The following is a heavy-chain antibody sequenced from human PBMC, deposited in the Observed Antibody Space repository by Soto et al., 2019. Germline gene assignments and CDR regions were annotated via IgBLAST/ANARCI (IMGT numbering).Heavy chain of an antibody. V-gene: IGHV3-23*01. J-gene: IGHJ5*02. CDR2: VIGSGSRT. Sequence: LRLSCAASGFTFTSYAMAWVRQAPGKGLEWVSVVIGSGSRTYYADSVKDRFAISRDNFKNTSYLQMNVLRAEDTAVYYCARDRGVARGWFDPWGRGTLVTVSS. CDR3: ARDRGVARGWFDP. D-gene: IGHD5-12*01. CDR1: GFTFTSYA.